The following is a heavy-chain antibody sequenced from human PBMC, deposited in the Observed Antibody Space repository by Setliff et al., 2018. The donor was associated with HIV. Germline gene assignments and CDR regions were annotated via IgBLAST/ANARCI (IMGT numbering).Heavy chain of an antibody. CDR2: IYTSGST. D-gene: IGHD3-22*01. CDR3: AGTELRYYDSSGYPRPYFDY. CDR1: GGSISSYY. Sequence: SETLSLTCTVSGGSISSYYWSWIRQPPGKGLEWIGYIYTSGSTNYNPSLKRRVTISVDTSKNQFSLKLSSVTAADTAVYYCAGTELRYYDSSGYPRPYFDYWGQGTLVTVSS. J-gene: IGHJ4*02. V-gene: IGHV4-4*09.